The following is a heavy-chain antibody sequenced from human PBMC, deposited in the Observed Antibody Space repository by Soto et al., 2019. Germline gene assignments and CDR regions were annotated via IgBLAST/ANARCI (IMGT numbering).Heavy chain of an antibody. J-gene: IGHJ5*02. CDR1: GASVSSYY. D-gene: IGHD1-26*01. CDR2: IYCIGAY. V-gene: IGHV4-59*02. CDR3: ARASETREWLDP. Sequence: SETLSLTCSVSGASVSSYYWSWVRQPPGKGLEWIGYIYCIGAYNYNPSLKSRVTISVDTSKNQFSLKLTSVTAADTAVYYCARASETREWLDPWGQGTLVTVSS.